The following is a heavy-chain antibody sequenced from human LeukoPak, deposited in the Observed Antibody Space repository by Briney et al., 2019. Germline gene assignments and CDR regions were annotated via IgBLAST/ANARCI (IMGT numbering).Heavy chain of an antibody. V-gene: IGHV3-23*01. J-gene: IGHJ4*02. CDR2: ISDRGGST. D-gene: IGHD2-15*01. CDR1: GITLSNYV. CDR3: AKRGVVIRAVLVVGFHKEAYYFDF. Sequence: PGGSLRLSCVVSGITLSNYVMSWVRQAPGKGLEWVAGISDRGGSTNYADSVKGRFTISRDNPKNTLYLQMNSLRSEDTAVYFCAKRGVVIRAVLVVGFHKEAYYFDFWGQGALVTVSS.